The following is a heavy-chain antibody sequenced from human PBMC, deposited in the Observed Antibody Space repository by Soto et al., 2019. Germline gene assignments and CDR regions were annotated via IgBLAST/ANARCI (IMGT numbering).Heavy chain of an antibody. J-gene: IGHJ4*02. CDR1: GGTFSSYA. D-gene: IGHD6-25*01. CDR2: IMPMFGAA. CDR3: ARVSIAAASYFDY. Sequence: QVHLVQSGAEVKKPGSSVKVSCKASGGTFSSYAISWVRQAPGHGLEWMGSIMPMFGAANYAQKFQGTDTITADESSSTAYMELSSLRSDDTAVYYCARVSIAAASYFDYWGQGTLITVSS. V-gene: IGHV1-69*01.